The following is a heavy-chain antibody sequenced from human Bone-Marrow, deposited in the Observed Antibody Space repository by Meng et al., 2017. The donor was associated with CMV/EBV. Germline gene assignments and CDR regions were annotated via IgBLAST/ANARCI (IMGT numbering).Heavy chain of an antibody. CDR2: FNHSGST. V-gene: IGHV4-34*01. Sequence: SETLSLTCAVYGGSFSGYYWSWIRQPPGKGLEWIGEFNHSGSTNYNPSLKSRVAISVDTSKHQFSLKLSSVTAADTAVYYCARSVNYDFWSGSPVGSFDYWGQGTLVTVSS. D-gene: IGHD3-3*01. CDR1: GGSFSGYY. CDR3: ARSVNYDFWSGSPVGSFDY. J-gene: IGHJ4*02.